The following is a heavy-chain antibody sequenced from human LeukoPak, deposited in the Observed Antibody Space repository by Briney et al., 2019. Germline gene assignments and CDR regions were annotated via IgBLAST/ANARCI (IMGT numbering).Heavy chain of an antibody. J-gene: IGHJ5*02. D-gene: IGHD3-16*02. CDR3: ARGVIIRGRLDP. V-gene: IGHV3-7*01. CDR2: IKEDGSEK. Sequence: GGSLRLSCAASGSIFRNYWMSWVRQAPGKGLEWVANIKEDGSEKYYVESVKGRFTISRDNAKNSLYLQMSSLRAEDTAVYYCARGVIIRGRLDPWGQGNLVTVSP. CDR1: GSIFRNYW.